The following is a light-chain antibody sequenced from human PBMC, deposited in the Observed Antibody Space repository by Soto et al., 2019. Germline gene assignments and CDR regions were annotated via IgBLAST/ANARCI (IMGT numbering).Light chain of an antibody. CDR1: QSVSNNY. CDR3: QHYGSSPPWT. CDR2: GAS. Sequence: EIVLTQSPGTLSLSPGERATLSCRASQSVSNNYLARYQQKPGQAPRLLIYGASSRATGIPDRFTGSGSGTAFTLTIIRLEPEDFALYYCQHYGSSPPWTFGQGTKVEI. V-gene: IGKV3-20*01. J-gene: IGKJ1*01.